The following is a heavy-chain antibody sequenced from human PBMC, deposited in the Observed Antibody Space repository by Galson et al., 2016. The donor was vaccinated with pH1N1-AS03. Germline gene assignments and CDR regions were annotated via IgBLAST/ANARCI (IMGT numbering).Heavy chain of an antibody. CDR3: AREWSAFDF. CDR2: IHHRGTI. J-gene: IGHJ3*01. CDR1: GGSVSSNTW. V-gene: IGHV4-4*02. D-gene: IGHD2-15*01. Sequence: SETLSLTCDVSGGSVSSNTWWSWVRQPPGKGLEWIGEIHHRGTINYNPSLKSRVIISIDKSKNHFSLNLSPVTAADTAVYYCAREWSAFDFWGQGTVVTVSS.